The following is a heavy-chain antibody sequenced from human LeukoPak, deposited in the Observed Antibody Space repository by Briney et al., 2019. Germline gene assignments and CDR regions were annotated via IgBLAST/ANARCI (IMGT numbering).Heavy chain of an antibody. J-gene: IGHJ4*02. D-gene: IGHD3-3*01. CDR1: GFTFTSNW. CDR2: INVDGRTT. Sequence: PGGSLRLSCAASGFTFTSNWMHWVRQVPGKGLVWVSRINVDGRTTTYADSVKGRFTISRDNAKNTLYLQMNSLRVEDTAVYYCARDQTKLETGPHFASWGQRTLVTVSS. CDR3: ARDQTKLETGPHFAS. V-gene: IGHV3-74*01.